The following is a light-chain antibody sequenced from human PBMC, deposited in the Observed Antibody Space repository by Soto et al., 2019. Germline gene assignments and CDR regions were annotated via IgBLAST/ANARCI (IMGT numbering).Light chain of an antibody. J-gene: IGKJ4*01. CDR3: MHRIEFPLL. Sequence: DIVITPTPLSLPVTPGELASISCGSSQSLLDSDDGNTDLDWYLQKPGQSPQLLIYTVSYRASGGPDRFSGSASGTDFTRGISWVEAGDVGVYYCMHRIEFPLLFGGGTQVEIK. CDR2: TVS. V-gene: IGKV2-40*01. CDR1: QSLLDSDDGNTD.